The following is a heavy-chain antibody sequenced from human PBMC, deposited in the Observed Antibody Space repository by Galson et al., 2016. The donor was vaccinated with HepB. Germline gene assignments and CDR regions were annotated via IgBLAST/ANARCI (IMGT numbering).Heavy chain of an antibody. J-gene: IGHJ4*02. CDR3: AKDRPVVIPTSILDY. CDR2: ISYDGNNE. V-gene: IGHV3-30*18. Sequence: SLRLSCAASGFTFSSYGMHWVRQAPGKGLEWVALISYDGNNEYYADSVKGQFTISRDNSKNTVYLQMNSLRAEDTAVYYCAKDRPVVIPTSILDYWGQGTLVIVSS. CDR1: GFTFSSYG. D-gene: IGHD2-2*01.